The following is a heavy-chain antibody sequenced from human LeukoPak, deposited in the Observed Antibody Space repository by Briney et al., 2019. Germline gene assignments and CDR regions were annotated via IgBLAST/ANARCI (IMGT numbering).Heavy chain of an antibody. CDR3: ARFPLGQWLGFDY. V-gene: IGHV1-2*02. D-gene: IGHD6-19*01. CDR1: GYTFTSHG. Sequence: ASVKVSCKASGYTFTSHGISWVRQAPGQGLEWMGWINPNSGGTNYAQKFQGRVTMTRDTSISTAYMELSRLRSDDTAVYYCARFPLGQWLGFDYWGQGTLVTVSS. J-gene: IGHJ4*02. CDR2: INPNSGGT.